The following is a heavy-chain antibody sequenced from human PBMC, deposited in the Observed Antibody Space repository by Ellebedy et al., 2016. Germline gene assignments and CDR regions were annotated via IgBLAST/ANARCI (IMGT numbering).Heavy chain of an antibody. Sequence: GESLKISXAASGFTFSNAWMSWVRRAPGKGLEWVGRIKSKTDGGTTDYAAPVKGRFTISRDDSKNTLYLQMNSLKTEDTAVYYCTTLHIVVVPAATLADYYYYMDVWGKGTTVTVSS. V-gene: IGHV3-15*01. CDR2: IKSKTDGGTT. CDR3: TTLHIVVVPAATLADYYYYMDV. J-gene: IGHJ6*03. CDR1: GFTFSNAW. D-gene: IGHD2-2*01.